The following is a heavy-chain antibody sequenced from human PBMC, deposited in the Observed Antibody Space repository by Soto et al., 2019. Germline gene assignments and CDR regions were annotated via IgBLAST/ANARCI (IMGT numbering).Heavy chain of an antibody. J-gene: IGHJ4*02. CDR2: IGASGSST. D-gene: IGHD3-3*01. V-gene: IGHV3-23*01. CDR3: AKDRQFYDFWSGYYFDY. Sequence: XVSLRLSCVASGFTFSNHAMTWVRQAPGKGLEWVSAIGASGSSTFYADSVRGRFSVSRDNSKNTLYLQMNNLRADDTAVYYCAKDRQFYDFWSGYYFDYWGQGIRVTVSS. CDR1: GFTFSNHA.